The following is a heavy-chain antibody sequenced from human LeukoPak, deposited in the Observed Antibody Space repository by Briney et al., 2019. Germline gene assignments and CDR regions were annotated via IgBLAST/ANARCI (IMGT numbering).Heavy chain of an antibody. J-gene: IGHJ4*02. Sequence: PGGSLRLSCSASGFTFSTYAMHWVRQAPGKGLEYVSDISGDGGSTYYADSVKGRFTISRDNSKNTLFLQMSSLRVEDTAVYYCVKDRGGISRDFDQWGQGTLVTVSS. CDR3: VKDRGGISRDFDQ. V-gene: IGHV3-64D*06. CDR1: GFTFSTYA. D-gene: IGHD3-16*02. CDR2: ISGDGGST.